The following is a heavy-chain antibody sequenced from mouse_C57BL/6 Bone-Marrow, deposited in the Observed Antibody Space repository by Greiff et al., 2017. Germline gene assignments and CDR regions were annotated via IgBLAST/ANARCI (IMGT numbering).Heavy chain of an antibody. CDR2: IDPENGDT. V-gene: IGHV14-4*01. CDR3: TTLYGLYCAMED. Sequence: EVQLQQSGAELVRPGASVKLSCTASGFNFKDDYMHWVKQRPEQGLEWIGWIDPENGDTEYASKFQGKATITADTASNTAYLQLSSLTSEDTAVYDCTTLYGLYCAMEDWGQGTSVTVSS. J-gene: IGHJ4*01. D-gene: IGHD1-1*02. CDR1: GFNFKDDY.